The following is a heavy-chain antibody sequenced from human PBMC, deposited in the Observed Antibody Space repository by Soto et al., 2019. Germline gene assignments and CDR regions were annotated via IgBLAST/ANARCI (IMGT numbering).Heavy chain of an antibody. CDR1: GFTFSSYW. V-gene: IGHV3-7*03. CDR2: IKDDGIET. CDR3: ARDRHTRMVPNWFDP. J-gene: IGHJ5*02. D-gene: IGHD5-18*01. Sequence: EVHLVEAGGGLVQPGWSLRLSCAASGFTFSSYWMSWVRQAPGKGLERVANIKDDGIETYYVDSVKGRFTIFRDNAKNSLYLQMNSLRAEDTAVHYCARDRHTRMVPNWFDPWGQGTLVTVSS.